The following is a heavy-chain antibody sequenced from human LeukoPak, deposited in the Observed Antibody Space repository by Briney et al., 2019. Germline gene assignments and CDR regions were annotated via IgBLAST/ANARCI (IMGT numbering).Heavy chain of an antibody. D-gene: IGHD2-21*01. CDR1: GGTVSSYA. CDR2: IIPIFGTA. J-gene: IGHJ3*02. Sequence: SSVKVSCKASGGTVSSYAISWVRQAPGQGLEWMGGIIPIFGTANYAQKFQGRVTITADESTSTAYMELSSLRSEDTAVYYCAGDCGGDCYSPEPDAFDIWGQGTMVTVSS. V-gene: IGHV1-69*01. CDR3: AGDCGGDCYSPEPDAFDI.